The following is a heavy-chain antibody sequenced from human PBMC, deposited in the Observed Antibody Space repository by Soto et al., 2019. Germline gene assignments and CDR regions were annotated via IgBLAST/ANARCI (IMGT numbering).Heavy chain of an antibody. Sequence: EVQLVESGGGLVKPGGSLRLSCAASGFSFSNGWMSWVRQAPGKGLGWVGRIKSKVHGETTDYAAHVKGRFTISRDDSKNTLYLQMDSLQTEDTAVYYCSTDEWEWGQGTLVTVSS. CDR2: IKSKVHGETT. D-gene: IGHD1-26*01. J-gene: IGHJ4*02. V-gene: IGHV3-15*05. CDR3: STDEWE. CDR1: GFSFSNGW.